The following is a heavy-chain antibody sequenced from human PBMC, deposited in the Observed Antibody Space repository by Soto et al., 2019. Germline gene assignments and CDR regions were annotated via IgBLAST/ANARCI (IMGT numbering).Heavy chain of an antibody. CDR3: VRASLYNCDSSGTELWFDP. CDR1: GVSVSSNIYF. J-gene: IGHJ5*02. D-gene: IGHD6-19*01. V-gene: IGHV4-61*05. Sequence: PSETLSLTCSVSGVSVSSNIYFWHCIRAPPGEGLQWIGHIYHTGIIHYSPSFKSRVIISLDMPKNQLSLRLRSMTAADTAVYYCVRASLYNCDSSGTELWFDPWGQGAQVTVSS. CDR2: IYHTGII.